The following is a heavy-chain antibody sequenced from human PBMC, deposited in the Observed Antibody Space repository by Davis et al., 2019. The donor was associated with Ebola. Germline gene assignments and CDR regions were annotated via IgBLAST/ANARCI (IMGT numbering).Heavy chain of an antibody. CDR1: GFTFSSYW. D-gene: IGHD6-13*01. J-gene: IGHJ4*02. CDR3: AKGASYSSSHQFDY. Sequence: ESLKIPCAASGFTFSSYWMHSVRQAPGKGLVWVSRINSDGSSTSYADSVKGRFTISRDNAKNTLYLQMNSLRAEDTAVYYCAKGASYSSSHQFDYWGQGTLVTVSS. CDR2: INSDGSST. V-gene: IGHV3-74*01.